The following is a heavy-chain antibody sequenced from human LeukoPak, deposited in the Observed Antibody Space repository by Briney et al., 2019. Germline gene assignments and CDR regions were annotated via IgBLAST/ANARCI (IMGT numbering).Heavy chain of an antibody. CDR3: ARDFEDTMVPTDNWFDP. Sequence: SVKVSCKASGGTFSSYAISWVRQAPGQGLEWMGRIVPILGIANYAQKFQGRVTITADKSTSTAYMELNSLRAEDTAVYYCARDFEDTMVPTDNWFDPWGQGTLVTVSS. V-gene: IGHV1-69*04. D-gene: IGHD4/OR15-4a*01. CDR1: GGTFSSYA. CDR2: IVPILGIA. J-gene: IGHJ5*02.